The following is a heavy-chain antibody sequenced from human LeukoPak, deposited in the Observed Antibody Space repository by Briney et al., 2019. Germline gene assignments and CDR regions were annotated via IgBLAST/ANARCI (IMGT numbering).Heavy chain of an antibody. Sequence: GESLKISCKGSGFTFSSYGMHWVRQAPGKGLEWVAVISYDGSNKYYADSVKGRFTISRDNSKNTLYLQMNSLRAEDTAVYYCARDAIVAQIFSVYKSTTYNRGQGTLGTVSS. CDR2: ISYDGSNK. D-gene: IGHD3-22*01. V-gene: IGHV3-30*03. J-gene: IGHJ4*02. CDR1: GFTFSSYG. CDR3: ARDAIVAQIFSVYKSTTYN.